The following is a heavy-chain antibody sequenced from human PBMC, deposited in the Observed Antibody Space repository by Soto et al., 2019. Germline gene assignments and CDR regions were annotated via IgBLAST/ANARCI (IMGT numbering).Heavy chain of an antibody. Sequence: GGSLRLSCAASGFTFSSYAMSWVRQAPGKGLEWVSAISGSGGSTYYADSVKGRFTISRDNSKNTLYLQMNSLRAEDTAVYYCAKLTIFGVVINYFDYWGQGTLVTVSS. CDR2: ISGSGGST. D-gene: IGHD3-3*01. CDR1: GFTFSSYA. CDR3: AKLTIFGVVINYFDY. J-gene: IGHJ4*02. V-gene: IGHV3-23*01.